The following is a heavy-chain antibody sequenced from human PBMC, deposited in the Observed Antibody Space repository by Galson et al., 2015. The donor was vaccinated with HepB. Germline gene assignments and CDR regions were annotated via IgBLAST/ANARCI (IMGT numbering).Heavy chain of an antibody. J-gene: IGHJ4*02. CDR1: GFTFSSYA. D-gene: IGHD2-15*01. CDR2: ISYDGSNK. V-gene: IGHV3-30*04. Sequence: SLRLSCAASGFTFSSYAMHWVRQAPGKGLEWVAVISYDGSNKYYADSVKGRFTISRDNSKNTLYLQMNSLRAEDTAVYYCARERSDCSGGSCYSRGVFDYYFDYWGQGTLVTVSS. CDR3: ARERSDCSGGSCYSRGVFDYYFDY.